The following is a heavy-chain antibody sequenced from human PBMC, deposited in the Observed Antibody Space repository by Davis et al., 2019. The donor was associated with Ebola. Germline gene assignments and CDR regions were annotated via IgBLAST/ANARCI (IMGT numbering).Heavy chain of an antibody. Sequence: ETLSLTCTVSGGSISSYYWSWIRQPPGKALEWLAHIFSNDEKSYSTSLKSRLTISKDTSKSQVVLTMTNMDPVDTATYYCARIRSSSLIYYYYGMDVWGQGTTVTVSS. CDR3: ARIRSSSLIYYYYGMDV. D-gene: IGHD6-6*01. J-gene: IGHJ6*02. CDR2: IFSNDEK. V-gene: IGHV2-26*01. CDR1: GGSISSYYW.